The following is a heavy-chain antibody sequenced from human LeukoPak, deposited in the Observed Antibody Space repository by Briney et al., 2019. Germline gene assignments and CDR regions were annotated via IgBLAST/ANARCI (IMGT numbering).Heavy chain of an antibody. CDR2: ISWNSGSI. CDR1: GFTFDDYA. Sequence: GRSLRLSCAASGFTFDDYAMHWVRQAPGKGLEWVSGISWNSGSIGYADSVKGRFTISRDNAKNSLYLQMNSLRAEDMALYYCAKDSSGDHKHFQHWGQGTLVTVSS. V-gene: IGHV3-9*03. CDR3: AKDSSGDHKHFQH. D-gene: IGHD4-17*01. J-gene: IGHJ1*01.